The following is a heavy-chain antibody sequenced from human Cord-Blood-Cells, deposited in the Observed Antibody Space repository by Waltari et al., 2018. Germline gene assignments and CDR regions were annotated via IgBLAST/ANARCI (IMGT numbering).Heavy chain of an antibody. CDR2: IYHSGST. D-gene: IGHD5-12*01. CDR3: ARDVGDGYNSVWGKGDWFDP. CDR1: GYSISSGYY. Sequence: QVQLQESGPGLVKPSETLSLTCAVSGYSISSGYYWGWIRQPPGKGLDWIGSIYHSGSTYYTPSRKSRVTISVDTSKNQFSRKLSSVTAADTAVYYCARDVGDGYNSVWGKGDWFDPWGQGTLVTVSS. V-gene: IGHV4-38-2*02. J-gene: IGHJ5*02.